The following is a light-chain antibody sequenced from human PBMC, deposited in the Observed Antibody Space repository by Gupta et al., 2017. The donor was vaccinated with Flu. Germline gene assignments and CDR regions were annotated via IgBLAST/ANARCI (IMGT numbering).Light chain of an antibody. CDR3: SSYTDSHILL. Sequence: QSALTQPPSASGSAGQSVTISCTGTSDVGGYNYVSWYQQHPGKAPKLVIYEVTKRPAGVPDRFSGSKSGNTASLTVSGLQAEDEAAYYCSSYTDSHILLFGGGTKLTVL. V-gene: IGLV2-8*01. CDR1: SDVGGYNY. CDR2: EVT. J-gene: IGLJ3*02.